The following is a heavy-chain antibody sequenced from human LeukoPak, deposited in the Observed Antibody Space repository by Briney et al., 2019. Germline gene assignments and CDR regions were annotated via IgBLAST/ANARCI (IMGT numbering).Heavy chain of an antibody. CDR1: GFTFNKYY. J-gene: IGHJ4*02. Sequence: PGGSPRLSCAVSGFTFNKYYMHWVRQAPGKGLVWVSRISSDGSNTNYADSVKGRFTISRDNAKNTLYLQMNSLRAEDTAVYYCIRVPYWGQGALVTVSS. CDR3: IRVPY. V-gene: IGHV3-74*01. CDR2: ISSDGSNT.